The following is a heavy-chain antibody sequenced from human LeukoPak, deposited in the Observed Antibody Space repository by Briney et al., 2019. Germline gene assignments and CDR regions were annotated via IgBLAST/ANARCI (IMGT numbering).Heavy chain of an antibody. V-gene: IGHV4-61*02. J-gene: IGHJ4*02. D-gene: IGHD3-3*01. CDR2: IYTSGST. CDR3: ANGATIFGVVIRVDS. Sequence: PSQTLFLTCTVSGGSISSGSYYWSWIRQPAGKGLEWIGRIYTSGSTNYNPSLKSRVTISVDMSKNQFSLKVRSVTAADTAVYYCANGATIFGVVIRVDSWGQGTLVTVSS. CDR1: GGSISSGSYY.